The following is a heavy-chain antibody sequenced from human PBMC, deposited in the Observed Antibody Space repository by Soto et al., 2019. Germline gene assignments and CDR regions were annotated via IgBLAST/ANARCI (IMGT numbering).Heavy chain of an antibody. Sequence: HPGGSLRLSCVASGIPVSSNYMTWVRQAPGKGLEWVSVLHSGGDTYYANSVKGRFTISRHDSTNTLYLQMNSLTPEDTAVYYCARDGPYYYASRMDVWGQGTTVTVSS. D-gene: IGHD3-10*01. V-gene: IGHV3-53*04. CDR1: GIPVSSNY. J-gene: IGHJ6*02. CDR2: LHSGGDT. CDR3: ARDGPYYYASRMDV.